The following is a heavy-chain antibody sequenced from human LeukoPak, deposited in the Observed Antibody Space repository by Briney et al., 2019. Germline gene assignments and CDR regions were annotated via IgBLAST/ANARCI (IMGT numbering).Heavy chain of an antibody. J-gene: IGHJ4*02. V-gene: IGHV4-34*01. CDR2: INHSGST. Sequence: SETLSLTCAVYGGSFSGYYWSWIRQPPGKGLEWIGEINHSGSTNYNPSLKSRVTMSVDTSKNQFSLKLSSVTAADTAVYYCARGYDFWDDFFDYWGQGTLVTVSS. D-gene: IGHD3-3*01. CDR1: GGSFSGYY. CDR3: ARGYDFWDDFFDY.